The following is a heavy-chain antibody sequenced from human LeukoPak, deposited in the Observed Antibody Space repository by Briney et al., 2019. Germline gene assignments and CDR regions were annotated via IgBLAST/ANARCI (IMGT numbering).Heavy chain of an antibody. V-gene: IGHV3-9*03. CDR3: ARGRYYHDTSGYYSLDY. CDR1: GFTFDDYA. D-gene: IGHD3-22*01. Sequence: PGRSLRLSCAASGFTFDDYAMHWVRQAPGKGLEWVSSISWNSNSIDYADSVKGRFTISRDNAKNSLYLQLNSLRAEDMALYYCARGRYYHDTSGYYSLDYWGQGPLVTVSS. CDR2: ISWNSNSI. J-gene: IGHJ4*02.